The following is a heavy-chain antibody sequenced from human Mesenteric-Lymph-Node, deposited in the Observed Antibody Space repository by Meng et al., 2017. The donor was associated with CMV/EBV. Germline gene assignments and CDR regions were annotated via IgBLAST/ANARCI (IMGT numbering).Heavy chain of an antibody. V-gene: IGHV1-69*05. CDR1: GGTFSSYA. D-gene: IGHD2-2*01. Sequence: SVKVSYKASGGTFSSYAISWVRQAPGQGLEWMGGIIPIFGTANYAQKFQGRVTITTDESTSTAYMELSSLRSEDTAVYYCARDIVVVPAASRGWFDPWGQGTLVTVSS. CDR3: ARDIVVVPAASRGWFDP. CDR2: IIPIFGTA. J-gene: IGHJ5*02.